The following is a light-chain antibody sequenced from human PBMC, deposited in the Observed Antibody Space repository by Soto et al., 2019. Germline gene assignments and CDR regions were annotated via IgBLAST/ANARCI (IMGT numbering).Light chain of an antibody. CDR2: AAS. CDR3: QQSYSTPIT. Sequence: DIQMTQSPSSLSASVGDRVTITCQASQSISSYLNWYQQKPGKAPKLLIYAASSLQSGVPSRFSGSGSGTDFTLTISNLQTEDLATYYCQQSYSTPITVGQGTRREIK. V-gene: IGKV1-39*01. J-gene: IGKJ5*01. CDR1: QSISSY.